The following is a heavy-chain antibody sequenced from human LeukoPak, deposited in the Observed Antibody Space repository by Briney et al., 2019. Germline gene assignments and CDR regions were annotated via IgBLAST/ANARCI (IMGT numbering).Heavy chain of an antibody. D-gene: IGHD6-13*01. Sequence: GGSLRLSCAASGFTFDDYAMHWVRQAPGKGLEWVSGISWNSGNIGYADSVKGRFTISRDNAKNSLYLQMNSLRAEDTALYYCAKDLLAAAGDDAFDIWGQGTMITVSS. CDR1: GFTFDDYA. J-gene: IGHJ3*02. CDR2: ISWNSGNI. CDR3: AKDLLAAAGDDAFDI. V-gene: IGHV3-9*01.